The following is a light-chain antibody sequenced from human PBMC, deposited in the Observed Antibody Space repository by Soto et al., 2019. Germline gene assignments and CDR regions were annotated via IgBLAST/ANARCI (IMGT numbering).Light chain of an antibody. J-gene: IGKJ5*01. Sequence: IVLTQAPFTLSVSPGARVTLSCRASQSVDINLAWYQQKPGQAPRLLIYGASTRATGIPARFSGSGSGTEFTLTISSLQSEDFAVYYCQQYNNGPPTTFGQGTRLDI. V-gene: IGKV3-15*01. CDR1: QSVDIN. CDR3: QQYNNGPPTT. CDR2: GAS.